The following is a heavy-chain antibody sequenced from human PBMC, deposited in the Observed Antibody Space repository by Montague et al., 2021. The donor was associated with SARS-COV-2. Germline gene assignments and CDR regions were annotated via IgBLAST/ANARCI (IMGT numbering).Heavy chain of an antibody. Sequence: SETLSLTCTVSGGSISSGSYYWGWIRQPPGKGLEWIGSIYYSGSTYYNPSLKSRVTISVDTSKNQFSLKLSSVTAADTAVYYCARPLNLYYYGSGSYSSRFDPWGQGTLVTVSS. CDR3: ARPLNLYYYGSGSYSSRFDP. J-gene: IGHJ5*02. CDR2: IYYSGST. CDR1: GGSISSGSYY. D-gene: IGHD3-10*01. V-gene: IGHV4-39*01.